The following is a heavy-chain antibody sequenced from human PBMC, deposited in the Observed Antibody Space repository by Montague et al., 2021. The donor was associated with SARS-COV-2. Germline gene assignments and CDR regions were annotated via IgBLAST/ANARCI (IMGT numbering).Heavy chain of an antibody. CDR1: GGSISSSSYY. CDR3: ARLASGWLALTLDY. V-gene: IGHV4-39*01. J-gene: IGHJ4*02. CDR2: IYYSGST. Sequence: SETLSLTCTVSGGSISSSSYYWGWIRQPPGKGLEWIGNIYYSGSTYYNPSLKSRVTISVDTSKNQFSLKLSSVTAADTAVYYCARLASGWLALTLDYWGQGTLVTVSS. D-gene: IGHD2-15*01.